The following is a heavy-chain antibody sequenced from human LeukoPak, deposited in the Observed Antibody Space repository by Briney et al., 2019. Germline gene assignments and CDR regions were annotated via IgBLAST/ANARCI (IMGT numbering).Heavy chain of an antibody. CDR3: ARAIVVVPAALGYAFDI. D-gene: IGHD2-2*01. Sequence: ASVKVSCKASGYTFTSYGISWVRQAPGQGLEWMGWISAYNGNTNYAQKLQGRVTMTTDTSTSTAYMELRSLRSDDTAVYYCARAIVVVPAALGYAFDIWGQGTMVTVSS. CDR2: ISAYNGNT. CDR1: GYTFTSYG. J-gene: IGHJ3*02. V-gene: IGHV1-18*01.